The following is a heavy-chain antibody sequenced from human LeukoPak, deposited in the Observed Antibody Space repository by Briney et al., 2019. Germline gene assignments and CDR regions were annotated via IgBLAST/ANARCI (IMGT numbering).Heavy chain of an antibody. CDR1: GFTFSNSA. CDR3: AKKFSSAWPCFDY. Sequence: GGSLRLSCAASGFTFSNSAMSWVRQAPGKGLEGVSAVSAMGGSTYYADSVKGRFTISRDNSKNTLYLQLNSLRPEDTAVYYCAKKFSSAWPCFDYWGQGALVTVSS. V-gene: IGHV3-23*01. D-gene: IGHD6-19*01. J-gene: IGHJ4*02. CDR2: VSAMGGST.